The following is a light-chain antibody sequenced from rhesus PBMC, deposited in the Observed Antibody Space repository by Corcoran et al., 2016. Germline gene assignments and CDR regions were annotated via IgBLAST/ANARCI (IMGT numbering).Light chain of an antibody. J-gene: IGKJ3*01. CDR2: KAS. Sequence: DIQMTQSPSSLSASVGDTVTITCRASQGINTWLTWYQQKTGKAPKLLIYKASNLQSGVPSRLSGSGSGTDFTLTISSLQSEDFATYYCQQYGSSPFTFGPGTKLDIK. V-gene: IGKV1-22*01. CDR3: QQYGSSPFT. CDR1: QGINTW.